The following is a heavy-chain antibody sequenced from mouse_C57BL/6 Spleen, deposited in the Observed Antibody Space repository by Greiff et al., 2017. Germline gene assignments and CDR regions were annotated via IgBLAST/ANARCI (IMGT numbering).Heavy chain of an antibody. CDR1: GYTFTDYN. Sequence: VQLQQSGPELVKPGASVKIPCKASGYTFTDYNMDWVKQSHGKSLEWIGEINPNDGGTIYNQKFKGKATLTVDKSSSTAYMELRSLTSEDTAVYYGAKDITAPSWYFDVWGTGTTVTVSS. D-gene: IGHD1-1*01. CDR3: AKDITAPSWYFDV. V-gene: IGHV1-18*01. CDR2: INPNDGGT. J-gene: IGHJ1*03.